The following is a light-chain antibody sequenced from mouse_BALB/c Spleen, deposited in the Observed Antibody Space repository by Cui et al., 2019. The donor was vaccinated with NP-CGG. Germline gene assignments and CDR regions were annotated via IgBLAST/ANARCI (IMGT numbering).Light chain of an antibody. J-gene: IGLJ1*01. Sequence: QAVVTQESALTTSPGETVTLTCRSSTGAGTTSNYANWVQEKPDHVFTGLIGGTNNRAPGVPARFSGSLIGDKAALTITGAQTEDEAIYFCALWYSNHWVFGGGTKLTVL. V-gene: IGLV1*01. CDR3: ALWYSNHWV. CDR2: GTN. CDR1: TGAGTTSNY.